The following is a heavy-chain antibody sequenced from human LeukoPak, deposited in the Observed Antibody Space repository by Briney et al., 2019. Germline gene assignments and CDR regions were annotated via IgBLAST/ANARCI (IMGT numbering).Heavy chain of an antibody. Sequence: ASVKVSCKASGGTFSSYAISWVRQAPGQGLEWMGGIIPIFGTANYAQKFQGRVTITADESTSTAYMELSSLRSEDTAVYYCARGPPNWGYDYWGPGTLDTVSS. CDR2: IIPIFGTA. D-gene: IGHD7-27*01. J-gene: IGHJ4*02. V-gene: IGHV1-69*13. CDR3: ARGPPNWGYDY. CDR1: GGTFSSYA.